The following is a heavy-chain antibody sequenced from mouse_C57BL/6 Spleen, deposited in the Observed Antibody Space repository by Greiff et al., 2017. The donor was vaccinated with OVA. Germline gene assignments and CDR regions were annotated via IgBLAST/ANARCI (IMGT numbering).Heavy chain of an antibody. Sequence: VQLQQSGAELVKPGASVKISCKASGYAFSSYWMNWVKQRPGKGLEWIGQIYPGDGDTNYNGKFKGKATLTADKSSSTAYMQLSSLTSEDSAVYFCARPYYYGSSYGFAYWGQGTLVTVSA. CDR1: GYAFSSYW. J-gene: IGHJ3*01. CDR2: IYPGDGDT. V-gene: IGHV1-80*01. D-gene: IGHD1-1*01. CDR3: ARPYYYGSSYGFAY.